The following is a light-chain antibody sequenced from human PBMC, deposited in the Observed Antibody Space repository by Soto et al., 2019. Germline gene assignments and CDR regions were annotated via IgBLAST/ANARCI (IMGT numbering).Light chain of an antibody. CDR1: QTINRSF. Sequence: EIVLTQSPGTLSLSPGERVSLSCRACQTINRSFLAWYQQKPGQAPRLLIYGASSRATGVPDRFSGSGSGTDFTLTISRLEPGDFAVYYCQQYGNSPRTFGQGTKVEIK. CDR2: GAS. CDR3: QQYGNSPRT. V-gene: IGKV3-20*01. J-gene: IGKJ1*01.